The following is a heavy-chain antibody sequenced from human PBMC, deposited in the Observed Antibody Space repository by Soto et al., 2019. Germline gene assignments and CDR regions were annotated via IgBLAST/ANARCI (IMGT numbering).Heavy chain of an antibody. D-gene: IGHD2-15*01. CDR1: GGSISSGGYY. Sequence: SETLSLTCTVSGGSISSGGYYWSWIRQHPGKGLEWIGYIYYSGSTYYNPSLKSRVTISVDTSKNQFSLKLSSVTAADTAVYYCARVRKKGHCSGGSCSHDAFDIWGQGTMVTVSS. CDR3: ARVRKKGHCSGGSCSHDAFDI. J-gene: IGHJ3*02. V-gene: IGHV4-31*03. CDR2: IYYSGST.